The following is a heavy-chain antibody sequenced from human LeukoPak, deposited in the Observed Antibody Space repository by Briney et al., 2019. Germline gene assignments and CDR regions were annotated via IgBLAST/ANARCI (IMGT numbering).Heavy chain of an antibody. Sequence: ASVKVSCKASGYTFTSYDINWVRQATGQGLECMGWMNPNSGNTGYAQKFQGRVTMTRNTSISTAYMELSSLRSEDTAVYYCAFYSYGQGVFDYWGQGTLVTVSS. CDR3: AFYSYGQGVFDY. D-gene: IGHD5-18*01. V-gene: IGHV1-8*01. CDR2: MNPNSGNT. J-gene: IGHJ4*02. CDR1: GYTFTSYD.